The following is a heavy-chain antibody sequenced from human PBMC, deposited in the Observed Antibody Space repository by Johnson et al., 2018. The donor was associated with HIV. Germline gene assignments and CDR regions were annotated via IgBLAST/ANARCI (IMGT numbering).Heavy chain of an antibody. CDR1: GFTFSSYW. V-gene: IGHV3-7*05. D-gene: IGHD4-11*01. Sequence: VQLVESGGGLVQPGRSLRLSCAASGFTFSSYWMSWVRQAPGKGLEWVANIKQDGSEKYYVDSVKGRFTISRDNAKNSMYLQMNTLNAEDTAVYYCASSTVMMTDDAFDIWGQGTVVTVSP. CDR2: IKQDGSEK. J-gene: IGHJ3*02. CDR3: ASSTVMMTDDAFDI.